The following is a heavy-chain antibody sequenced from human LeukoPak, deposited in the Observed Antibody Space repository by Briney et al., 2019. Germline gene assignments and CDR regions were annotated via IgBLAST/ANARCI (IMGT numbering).Heavy chain of an antibody. CDR1: GFTSSTYA. Sequence: GRSLRLSCAASGFTSSTYAMHWVRQAPGKGLEWVAVISYDGSNKYYPDSVKGRFTISRDNSKNTLFLQMNSLKTEDTAVYYCFAAAGTFDYWGQGTLVTVSS. J-gene: IGHJ4*02. D-gene: IGHD6-13*01. CDR3: FAAAGTFDY. CDR2: ISYDGSNK. V-gene: IGHV3-30*03.